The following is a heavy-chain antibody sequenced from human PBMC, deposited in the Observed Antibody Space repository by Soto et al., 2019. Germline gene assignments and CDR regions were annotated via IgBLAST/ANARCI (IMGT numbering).Heavy chain of an antibody. D-gene: IGHD6-6*01. V-gene: IGHV3-21*01. J-gene: IGHJ4*02. CDR1: GFTFSSYS. CDR2: ISSSSSYI. CDR3: ARDVYSSSRYFDY. Sequence: EVQLVESGRGLVKPGGSLRLSCAASGFTFSSYSMNWVRQAPGKGLEWVSSISSSSSYIYYADSVKGRFTISRDNAKNSLYLQMNSLRAEDTAVYYCARDVYSSSRYFDYWGQGTLVTVSS.